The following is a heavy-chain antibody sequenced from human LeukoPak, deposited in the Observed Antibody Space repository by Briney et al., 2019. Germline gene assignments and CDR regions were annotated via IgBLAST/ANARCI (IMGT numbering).Heavy chain of an antibody. CDR2: IYHSGST. CDR3: ARHKSSTFDY. D-gene: IGHD3-10*01. Sequence: SETLSLTCTVSGYSISSGYYWGWNRQPPGKGLEWIGSIYHSGSTYYNPSLKSRVTISVDTSKNQFSLKLSSVTAADTAVHYCARHKSSTFDYWGQGTLVTDSS. CDR1: GYSISSGYY. J-gene: IGHJ4*02. V-gene: IGHV4-38-2*02.